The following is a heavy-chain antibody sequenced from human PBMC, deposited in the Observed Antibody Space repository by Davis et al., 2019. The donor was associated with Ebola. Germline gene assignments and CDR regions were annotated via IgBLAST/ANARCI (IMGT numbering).Heavy chain of an antibody. V-gene: IGHV3-48*02. J-gene: IGHJ6*04. CDR1: GFTFSSYS. D-gene: IGHD1-1*01. CDR2: ISSSSSTI. Sequence: GESLKISCAASGFTFSSYSMNWVRQAPGKGLEWVSYISSSSSTIYYADSVKGRFTISRDNAKNSLYLQMNSLRDEDTAVYYCAKNSDWRGYYYYGMDVWGKGTTVTVSS. CDR3: AKNSDWRGYYYYGMDV.